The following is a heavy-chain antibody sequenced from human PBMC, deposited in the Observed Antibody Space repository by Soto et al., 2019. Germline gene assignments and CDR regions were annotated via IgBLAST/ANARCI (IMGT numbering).Heavy chain of an antibody. CDR2: IYYSGST. CDR1: GGSISSYY. D-gene: IGHD3-22*01. J-gene: IGHJ4*02. V-gene: IGHV4-59*01. CDR3: ARVTYYYDSSGYYYFDY. Sequence: SETLSLNCTVSGGSISSYYWSWIRQHPGKGLEWIGYIYYSGSTNYNPSLKSRVTISVDTSKNQFSLKLSSVTAADTAVYYCARVTYYYDSSGYYYFDYWGQGTLVTVSS.